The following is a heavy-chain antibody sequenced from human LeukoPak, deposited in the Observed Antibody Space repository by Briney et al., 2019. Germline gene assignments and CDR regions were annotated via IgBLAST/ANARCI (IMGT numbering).Heavy chain of an antibody. Sequence: GGSLRLSCAASGFTFSSYSMNWVRQAPGKGLEWVSSISSSSSYIYYADSVKGRFTISRDNAKNSLYLQMNSLRAEDTAVYYCARTLKYSSGWAYYYYYYGMDVWGQGTTVTVSS. J-gene: IGHJ6*02. D-gene: IGHD6-19*01. V-gene: IGHV3-21*01. CDR3: ARTLKYSSGWAYYYYYYGMDV. CDR1: GFTFSSYS. CDR2: ISSSSSYI.